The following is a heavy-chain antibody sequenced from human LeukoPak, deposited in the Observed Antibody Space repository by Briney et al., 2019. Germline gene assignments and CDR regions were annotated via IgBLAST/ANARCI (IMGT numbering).Heavy chain of an antibody. J-gene: IGHJ4*02. V-gene: IGHV4-4*02. Sequence: PSGTLSLTCGVSGGSITNTNYWTWVRPPPGKGLEWIGEVNLQGSTNYNPSLMGRVAISVDKSENHISLQLTSVTAADPAVYYCAREGGPYRPLDYSGQGTLVTVSS. CDR3: AREGGPYRPLDY. CDR2: VNLQGST. CDR1: GGSITNTNY.